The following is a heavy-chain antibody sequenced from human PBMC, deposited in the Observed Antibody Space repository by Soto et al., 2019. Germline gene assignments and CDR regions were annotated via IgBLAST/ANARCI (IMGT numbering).Heavy chain of an antibody. J-gene: IGHJ4*02. Sequence: GGSLRLSCAASGFTFSDYYMSWIRQAPGKGLEWVSYISSSSSYTNYADSVKGRFTISRDNAKNSLYLQMNSLRAEDTAVYYCARVPLTDITVYYFDYWGQGTLVTVSS. CDR1: GFTFSDYY. V-gene: IGHV3-11*06. D-gene: IGHD3-3*01. CDR2: ISSSSSYT. CDR3: ARVPLTDITVYYFDY.